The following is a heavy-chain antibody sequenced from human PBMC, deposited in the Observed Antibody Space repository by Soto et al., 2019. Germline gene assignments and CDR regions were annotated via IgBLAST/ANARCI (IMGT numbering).Heavy chain of an antibody. D-gene: IGHD2-15*01. Sequence: QVQLQESGPGLVKPSQTLSLTCTVSGGSISSGNYYWSWIRQPPGKGLEWIGFISYSGSAYYNPSLKRRFTISVDTSKTQSPRNLSFVTAADTAVYYCAKMGTPATGLYYFDFWAQGTLFPVSS. CDR1: GGSISSGNYY. CDR2: ISYSGSA. CDR3: AKMGTPATGLYYFDF. V-gene: IGHV4-30-4*01. J-gene: IGHJ4*02.